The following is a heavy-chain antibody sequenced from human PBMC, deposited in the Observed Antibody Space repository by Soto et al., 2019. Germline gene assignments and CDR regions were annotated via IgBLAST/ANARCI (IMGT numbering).Heavy chain of an antibody. D-gene: IGHD2-2*01. V-gene: IGHV1-18*01. Sequence: ASVKVSCKASGYTFTSYGISWVRQAPGQGLEWMGWISAYNGNTNYAQKLQGRVTMTTDTSTGKAYMELRSLRSDDTAVYYCARVDVGVPAAIRSYYYYYMDVWGKGTTVTVSS. CDR2: ISAYNGNT. CDR1: GYTFTSYG. CDR3: ARVDVGVPAAIRSYYYYYMDV. J-gene: IGHJ6*03.